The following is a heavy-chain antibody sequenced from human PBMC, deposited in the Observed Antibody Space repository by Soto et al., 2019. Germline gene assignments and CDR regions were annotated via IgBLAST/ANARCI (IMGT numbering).Heavy chain of an antibody. CDR3: ARNLFYGGNAIQIDY. J-gene: IGHJ4*02. CDR1: GGSISSGGYY. V-gene: IGHV4-31*03. CDR2: IYYSGST. D-gene: IGHD2-15*01. Sequence: SETLSLTCTVSGGSISSGGYYWSWIRQHPGKGLEWIGYIYYSGSTYYNPSLKSRVTISVDTSKDQFSLKLSSVTAADTAVYYCARNLFYGGNAIQIDYWGQGTLVTVSS.